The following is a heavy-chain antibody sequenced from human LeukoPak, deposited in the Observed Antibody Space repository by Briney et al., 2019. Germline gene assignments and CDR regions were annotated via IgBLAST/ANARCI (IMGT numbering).Heavy chain of an antibody. Sequence: PGGSLRLSCAASGFTFSSYGMHWVRQAPGKGLEWVAFIRYDGSNKYYADSVKGRFTISRDNSKNMLYLQMNSLRAEDTAVYYCAKDGSYYGSGSYLDYWGQGTQVTVSS. CDR2: IRYDGSNK. CDR1: GFTFSSYG. D-gene: IGHD3-10*01. V-gene: IGHV3-30*02. CDR3: AKDGSYYGSGSYLDY. J-gene: IGHJ4*02.